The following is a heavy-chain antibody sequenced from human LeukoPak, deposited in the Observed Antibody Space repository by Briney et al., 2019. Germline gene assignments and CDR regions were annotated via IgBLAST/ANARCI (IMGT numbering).Heavy chain of an antibody. CDR2: IVVGSGNT. J-gene: IGHJ4*02. Sequence: SVKVSCKASGFTFTSSAVQWVRQARGQRLEWIGWIVVGSGNTNYAQKFQERVTITRDMSTSTAYMELSSLRSEDTAVYYCAADWGNSRSYYFDYWGQGTLVTVSS. D-gene: IGHD6-13*01. V-gene: IGHV1-58*01. CDR1: GFTFTSSA. CDR3: AADWGNSRSYYFDY.